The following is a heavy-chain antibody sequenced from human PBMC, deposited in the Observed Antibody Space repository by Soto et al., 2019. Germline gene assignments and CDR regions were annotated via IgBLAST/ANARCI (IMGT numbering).Heavy chain of an antibody. V-gene: IGHV2-70*01. CDR2: IDWDDDK. J-gene: IGHJ4*02. CDR3: ARTKGTKYYDILTGYLDY. D-gene: IGHD3-9*01. Sequence: SGPTLVNPTQTLTLTCTFSGFSLSTSGMCVSWIRQPPGKALEWLALIDWDDDKYYSTSLKTRLTISKDTSKNQVVLTMTNMDPVDTATYYCARTKGTKYYDILTGYLDYWGQGTLVTVSS. CDR1: GFSLSTSGMC.